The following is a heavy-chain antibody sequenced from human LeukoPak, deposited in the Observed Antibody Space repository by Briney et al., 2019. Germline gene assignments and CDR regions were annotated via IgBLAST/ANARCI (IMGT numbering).Heavy chain of an antibody. CDR2: FDPEDGET. V-gene: IGHV1-24*01. D-gene: IGHD2-2*01. Sequence: ASVKVSCKVSGYTLTELSMHWVRQAPGKGLEWMGGFDPEDGETIYAQKFQGRVTITADESTSTAYMELSSLRSEDTAVYYCARDGERYCSSTSCYRYPSFDYWGQGTLVTVSS. J-gene: IGHJ4*02. CDR1: GYTLTELS. CDR3: ARDGERYCSSTSCYRYPSFDY.